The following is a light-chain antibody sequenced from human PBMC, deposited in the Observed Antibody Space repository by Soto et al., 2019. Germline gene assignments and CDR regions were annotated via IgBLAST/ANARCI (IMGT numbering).Light chain of an antibody. V-gene: IGKV1-6*01. CDR3: LQDYNYPLT. J-gene: IGKJ4*01. CDR1: QGIRND. Sequence: AIQMTQSPPSLSASVGDRVTITCRASQGIRNDVVWYQQKPGKAPKVLIYSASSLHSGAPSRFSGSGFGTDFTLTISSLQPEDSATYYCLQDYNYPLTFGGGTKVEIK. CDR2: SAS.